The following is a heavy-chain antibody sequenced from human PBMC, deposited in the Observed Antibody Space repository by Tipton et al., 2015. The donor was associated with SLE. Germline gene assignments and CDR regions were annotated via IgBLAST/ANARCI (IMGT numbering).Heavy chain of an antibody. Sequence: SLRLSCAASGFTFSSYSMNWVRQAPGKGLEWVSYISSSSSTIYYADSVKGRFTLSRDNAKNSLYLQMNSLRAEDTAVYYCARDCPAATCYYYYMDVWGKGTTVTVSS. CDR2: ISSSSSTI. J-gene: IGHJ6*03. D-gene: IGHD2-2*01. CDR1: GFTFSSYS. CDR3: ARDCPAATCYYYYMDV. V-gene: IGHV3-48*01.